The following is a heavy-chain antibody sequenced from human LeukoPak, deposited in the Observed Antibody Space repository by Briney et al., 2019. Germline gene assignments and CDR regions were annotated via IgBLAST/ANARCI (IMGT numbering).Heavy chain of an antibody. V-gene: IGHV3-53*01. Sequence: PGGSLRLSCAASGFTVSSNYMTWVRQAPGKGLEWVSVIHKSAITYYADSVKGRFTISRDNSKNTLYLQMNSLRAEDTAVYYCAKPKTTVTPFDYWGQGTLVTVSS. CDR3: AKPKTTVTPFDY. D-gene: IGHD4-17*01. J-gene: IGHJ4*02. CDR2: IHKSAIT. CDR1: GFTVSSNY.